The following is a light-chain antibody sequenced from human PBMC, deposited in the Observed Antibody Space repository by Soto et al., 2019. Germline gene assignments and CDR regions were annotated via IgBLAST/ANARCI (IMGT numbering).Light chain of an antibody. CDR2: AAS. V-gene: IGKV1-39*01. CDR1: QSISHN. J-gene: IGKJ4*01. Sequence: DIQMTQSPSSLSASVGDRVTITCRASQSISHNLNWYQHKPGTAPNLLIYAASSLQSGVPPRFSGSGSGTDFTLTISSLQPEDFVTYYCQQSFSTPPTFGGGTKVEIK. CDR3: QQSFSTPPT.